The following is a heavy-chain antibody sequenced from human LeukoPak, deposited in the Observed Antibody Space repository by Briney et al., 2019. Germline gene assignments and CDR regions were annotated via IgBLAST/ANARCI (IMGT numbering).Heavy chain of an antibody. CDR1: GGTFSSYA. J-gene: IGHJ3*02. D-gene: IGHD1-26*01. V-gene: IGHV1-69*01. CDR2: IIPIFGTA. CDR3: ARARSGSYRINAFDI. Sequence: SVKVSCKASGGTFSSYAISWVRQAPGQGLEWMGGIIPIFGTANYAQKFQGRITITADESTSTAYMELSSLRSEDTAVYYCARARSGSYRINAFDIWGQGTMVTVSS.